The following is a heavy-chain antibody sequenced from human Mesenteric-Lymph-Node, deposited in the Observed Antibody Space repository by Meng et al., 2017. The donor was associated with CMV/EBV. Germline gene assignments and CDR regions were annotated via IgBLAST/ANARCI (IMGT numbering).Heavy chain of an antibody. CDR1: GFTFTGYP. Sequence: GESLKISCATSGFTFTGYPFHWIRQAPGKGLECVAVISYDGGDKFYADSVKGRFTISRDDSRNTVDLQMNSLRIEDTAVYYCARDNGYSSSWYGYSLDSWGPGTLVTVSS. J-gene: IGHJ5*01. V-gene: IGHV3-30*01. D-gene: IGHD6-13*01. CDR2: ISYDGGDK. CDR3: ARDNGYSSSWYGYSLDS.